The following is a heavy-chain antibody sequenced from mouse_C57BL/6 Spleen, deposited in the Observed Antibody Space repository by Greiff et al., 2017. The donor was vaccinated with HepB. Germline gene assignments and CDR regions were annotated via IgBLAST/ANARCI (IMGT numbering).Heavy chain of an antibody. CDR3: ARRDLYYSNYDYAMDY. J-gene: IGHJ4*01. V-gene: IGHV1-55*01. CDR2: IYPGSGST. D-gene: IGHD2-5*01. CDR1: GYTFTSYW. Sequence: QVQLQQPGAELVKPGASVKMSCKASGYTFTSYWITWVKQRPGQGLEWIGDIYPGSGSTNYNEKFKSKATLTVDTSSSTAYMQLSSLTSEDSAVYYCARRDLYYSNYDYAMDYWGQGTSVTVSS.